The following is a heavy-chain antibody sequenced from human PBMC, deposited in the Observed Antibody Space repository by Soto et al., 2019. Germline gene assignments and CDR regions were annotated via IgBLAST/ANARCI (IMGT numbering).Heavy chain of an antibody. CDR1: GFTFSSHA. D-gene: IGHD1-1*01. V-gene: IGHV3-23*01. J-gene: IGHJ4*02. CDR2: ISGSCGST. Sequence: GGSLRLSCAASGFTFSSHAMSWVRQAPGKGLEWVSAISGSCGSTYYADSLKGRFTISRDNSKNTLYLQMNSLRAEDTAVYYCAKAGYLNWDRVDYWGQGTLVTVSS. CDR3: AKAGYLNWDRVDY.